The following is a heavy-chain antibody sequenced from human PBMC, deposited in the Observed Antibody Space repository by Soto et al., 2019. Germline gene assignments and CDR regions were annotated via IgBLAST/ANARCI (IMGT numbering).Heavy chain of an antibody. J-gene: IGHJ4*02. V-gene: IGHV3-53*01. Sequence: GGSLRLSCAASGFTVRSNYMRWVRQAPGKGLEWVSVIYSGGSTYYADSVKGRFTISRDNSKNTLYLQMNSLRAEDTAVYYCAREMATIRGYFDYWGQGTLVTVSS. CDR3: AREMATIRGYFDY. CDR1: GFTVRSNY. CDR2: IYSGGST. D-gene: IGHD5-12*01.